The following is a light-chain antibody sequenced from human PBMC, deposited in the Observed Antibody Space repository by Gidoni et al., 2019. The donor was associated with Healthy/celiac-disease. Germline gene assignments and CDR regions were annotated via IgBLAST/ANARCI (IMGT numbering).Light chain of an antibody. Sequence: QSVLTQPPSVSGAPGQRVTISCTGSSPNIGAGYAVHWYQQLPGTAPKLLIYGNSNRPSGVPDRFSGSKSGTSASLAIPGLQAEDEADYYCQSYDSSLSGSVFGGGTKLTVL. CDR2: GNS. J-gene: IGLJ2*01. V-gene: IGLV1-40*01. CDR3: QSYDSSLSGSV. CDR1: SPNIGAGYA.